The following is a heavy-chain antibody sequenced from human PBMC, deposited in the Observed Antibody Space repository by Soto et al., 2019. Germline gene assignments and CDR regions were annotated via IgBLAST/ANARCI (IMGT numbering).Heavy chain of an antibody. D-gene: IGHD3-22*01. CDR1: GFTFSSYA. J-gene: IGHJ3*01. V-gene: IGHV3-53*01. CDR3: ATRPLLPGAP. Sequence: GGSLRLSCAASGFTFSSYAMNWVRQAPGKGLEWVSLIYSGGSTYYADSVKGRFTISRDNSKNTLYLQMSSLRAEDTAVYYCATRPLLPGAPWGQGTMVTVS. CDR2: IYSGGST.